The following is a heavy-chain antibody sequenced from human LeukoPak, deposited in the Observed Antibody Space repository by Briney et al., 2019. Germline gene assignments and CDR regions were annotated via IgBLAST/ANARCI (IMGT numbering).Heavy chain of an antibody. CDR2: ISSSGST. J-gene: IGHJ4*02. D-gene: IGHD2-8*01. CDR3: AKDPGYCTNGVCQYYFDY. Sequence: GGSLRLSCAASGFTVSNNYLTWVRQAPGKGLEWVSAISSSGSTYYADSVKGRFDISSDSSKSTLYLQMNSLRAEDTAVYYCAKDPGYCTNGVCQYYFDYWGQGTLVTVSS. CDR1: GFTVSNNY. V-gene: IGHV3-66*01.